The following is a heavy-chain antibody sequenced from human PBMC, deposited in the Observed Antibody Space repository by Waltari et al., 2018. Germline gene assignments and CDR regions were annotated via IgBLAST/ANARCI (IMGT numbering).Heavy chain of an antibody. CDR1: GFTFSSYS. CDR2: ISSSSSYI. V-gene: IGHV3-21*01. J-gene: IGHJ3*02. Sequence: EVQLVESGGGLVKPGGSLRLSCAASGFTFSSYSMNWVRQAPGKGLEWVSSISSSSSYIYYADSGKGRFTISRDNAKNSLYLQMNSLRAEDTAVYYCARDNGLLRAAFDIWGQGTMVTVSS. CDR3: ARDNGLLRAAFDI. D-gene: IGHD1-26*01.